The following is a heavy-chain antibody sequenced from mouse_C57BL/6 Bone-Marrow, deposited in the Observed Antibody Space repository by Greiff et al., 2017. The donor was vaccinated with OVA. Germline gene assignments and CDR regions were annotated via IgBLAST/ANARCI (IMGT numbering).Heavy chain of an antibody. J-gene: IGHJ1*03. CDR3: ARGVDYYGSSYVDFDV. Sequence: VQLQQSGAELMKPGASVKLSCKATGYTFTGYWIEWVKQRPGHGLEWIGEILPGSGSANYNEKFKGKATFTADTSSNTAYMQLSSLTTEDTAIYYCARGVDYYGSSYVDFDVWGTGTTVTVSS. V-gene: IGHV1-9*01. CDR1: GYTFTGYW. D-gene: IGHD1-1*01. CDR2: ILPGSGSA.